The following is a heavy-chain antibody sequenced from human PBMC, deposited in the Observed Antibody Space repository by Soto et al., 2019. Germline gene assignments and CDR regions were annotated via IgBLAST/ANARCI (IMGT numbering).Heavy chain of an antibody. CDR2: IIPIFGTA. CDR3: ATQVRGVIIRTPDAFDI. J-gene: IGHJ3*02. D-gene: IGHD3-10*01. Sequence: SVKVSCKASGYTFTSYGISWVRQAPGQGLEWMGGIIPIFGTANYAQKFQGRVTITADESTSTAYMELSSLRSEDTAVYYCATQVRGVIIRTPDAFDIWGQGTMVTVSS. CDR1: GYTFTSYG. V-gene: IGHV1-69*13.